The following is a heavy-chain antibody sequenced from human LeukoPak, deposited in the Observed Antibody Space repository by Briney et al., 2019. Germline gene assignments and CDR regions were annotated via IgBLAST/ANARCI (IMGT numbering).Heavy chain of an antibody. CDR3: ARAPSGYQGLADAFDI. V-gene: IGHV4-61*09. Sequence: PSQTLSLTCTVSGGSISSGSYYWSWIRQPAGKGLEWIGHMYTSGSTNYNPSIKSRVTISAHTSKNQFSLKLSSVTAADTAVYYCARAPSGYQGLADAFDIWGQGTMVTVSS. D-gene: IGHD5-12*01. J-gene: IGHJ3*02. CDR2: MYTSGST. CDR1: GGSISSGSYY.